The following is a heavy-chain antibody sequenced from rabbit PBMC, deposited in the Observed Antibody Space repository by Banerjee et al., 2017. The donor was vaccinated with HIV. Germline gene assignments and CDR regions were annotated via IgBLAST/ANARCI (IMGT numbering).Heavy chain of an antibody. J-gene: IGHJ4*01. V-gene: IGHV1S45*01. CDR3: ARDSAGREDFNL. CDR1: GFSFNNKYV. Sequence: QEQLEESGGDLVKPEGSLTLTCTASGFSFNNKYVMCWVRQAPGKGLEWIACIDVSSGSTHYASWAKGRFTISKASSTTVTLQMTSLTAADTATYFCARDSAGREDFNLWGPGTLVTVS. D-gene: IGHD4-1*01. CDR2: IDVSSGST.